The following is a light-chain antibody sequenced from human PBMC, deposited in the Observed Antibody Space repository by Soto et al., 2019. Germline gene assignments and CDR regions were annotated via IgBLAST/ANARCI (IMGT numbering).Light chain of an antibody. V-gene: IGKV1-5*01. CDR1: QTISSW. CDR3: QQYNTYLRT. J-gene: IGKJ1*01. Sequence: DIQMTHSPSTRSASVGASVTLTCRASQTISSWLAWYQQKPGKAPKLVIYDASTLESGVPSRFSGSGSGTEFTLTISSLQPDDFATYYCQQYNTYLRTFGQGTKV. CDR2: DAS.